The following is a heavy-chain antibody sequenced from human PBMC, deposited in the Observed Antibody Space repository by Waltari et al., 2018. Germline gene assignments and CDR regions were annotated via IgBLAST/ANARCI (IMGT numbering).Heavy chain of an antibody. D-gene: IGHD2-15*01. Sequence: EVQLLESGGGLVQPGGSLRLSCAASGFTFSSYAMSWVRQAPGQGLEWVSAISGSGGSTYYADSLNGRFTIARDSSMNTLYMVMNSLRAEDTAVYYFAKDSEDIVVLVARLGWFDPWGQGTLVTGSS. CDR3: AKDSEDIVVLVARLGWFDP. J-gene: IGHJ5*02. V-gene: IGHV3-23*01. CDR2: ISGSGGST. CDR1: GFTFSSYA.